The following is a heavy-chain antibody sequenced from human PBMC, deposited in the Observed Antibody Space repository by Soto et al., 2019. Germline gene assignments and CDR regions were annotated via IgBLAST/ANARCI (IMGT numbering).Heavy chain of an antibody. CDR2: LSGSDGST. V-gene: IGHV3-23*01. CDR1: GFTFSSYA. CDR3: AKQAGSKVTRAIDY. Sequence: GGSLRLSCAASGFTFSSYAMSWVRQAPGKGLEWVSGLSGSDGSTYYADSVKGRFTISRDNSKNTLYLQMSSLRAEDTALYYCAKQAGSKVTRAIDYWGQGTLVTVSS. J-gene: IGHJ4*02.